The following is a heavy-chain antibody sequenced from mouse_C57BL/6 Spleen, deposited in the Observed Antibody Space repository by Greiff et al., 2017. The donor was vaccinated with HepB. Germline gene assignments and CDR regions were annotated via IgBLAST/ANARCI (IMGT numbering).Heavy chain of an antibody. J-gene: IGHJ3*01. D-gene: IGHD3-2*02. CDR2: INPYNGGT. V-gene: IGHV1-19*01. Sequence: VQLQQSGPVLVKPGASVKMSCKASGYTFTDYYMNWVKQSHGKSLEWIGVINPYNGGTSYNQKFKGKATLTVDKSSSTAYMELNSLTSEDSAVYYCATPDSSGYVGWFAYWGQGTLVTVSA. CDR3: ATPDSSGYVGWFAY. CDR1: GYTFTDYY.